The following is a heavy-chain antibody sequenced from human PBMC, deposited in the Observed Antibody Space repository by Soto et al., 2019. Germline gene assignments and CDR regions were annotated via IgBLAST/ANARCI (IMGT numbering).Heavy chain of an antibody. CDR2: ISYDGSNK. CDR1: GFTFSSYG. D-gene: IGHD6-6*01. CDR3: AKVSGAGIAAREPFDY. Sequence: GGSLRLSCAASGFTFSSYGMHWVRQAPGKGLEWVAVISYDGSNKYYADSVKGRFTISRDNSKNTLYLQMNSLRAEDTAVYYCAKVSGAGIAAREPFDYWGQGTLVTVSS. V-gene: IGHV3-30*18. J-gene: IGHJ4*02.